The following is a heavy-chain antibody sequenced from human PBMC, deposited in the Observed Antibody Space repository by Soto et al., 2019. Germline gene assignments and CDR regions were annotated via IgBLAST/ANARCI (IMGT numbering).Heavy chain of an antibody. CDR3: ARDAPPPELRFLEWHNYDYNGMDV. D-gene: IGHD3-3*01. J-gene: IGHJ6*02. Sequence: QVQVVQSGDEVKETGASVRVSCKTSGYSFTAYGISWVRQAPGQGLEWMGWISCYNGKTKYAQKVQGRVTMTTDTSTSTAYMEGRSLRSDDTAIYYCARDAPPPELRFLEWHNYDYNGMDVGGQGTTVTVSS. V-gene: IGHV1-18*01. CDR2: ISCYNGKT. CDR1: GYSFTAYG.